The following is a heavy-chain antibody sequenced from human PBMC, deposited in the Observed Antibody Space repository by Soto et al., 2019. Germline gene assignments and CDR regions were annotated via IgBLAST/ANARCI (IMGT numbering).Heavy chain of an antibody. CDR2: IKQDGSEK. CDR3: ARDQRGSWTTYWFGP. CDR1: GFTFSTYW. Sequence: GGSLRLSCAASGFTFSTYWMSWVRQAPGKGLEWVANIKQDGSEKNYVGSVKGRFTISRDNAKNSLYLQMISLRAEDTAVYYCARDQRGSWTTYWFGPWGQGTLVTVSS. D-gene: IGHD3-10*01. J-gene: IGHJ5*02. V-gene: IGHV3-7*05.